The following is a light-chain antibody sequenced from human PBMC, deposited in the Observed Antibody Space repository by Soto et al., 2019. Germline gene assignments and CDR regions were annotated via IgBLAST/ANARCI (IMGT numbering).Light chain of an antibody. Sequence: DIQMTQSPSSLSASVGDRVTITCQASQDISNYLNWYQQKPGKAPKLLIYDASNLETGVPSRFSGSGSGTDFTFTISSLQPEDVTTYYCLGYDSAPTWTFGQGTKVDIK. CDR3: LGYDSAPTWT. V-gene: IGKV1-33*01. CDR1: QDISNY. J-gene: IGKJ1*01. CDR2: DAS.